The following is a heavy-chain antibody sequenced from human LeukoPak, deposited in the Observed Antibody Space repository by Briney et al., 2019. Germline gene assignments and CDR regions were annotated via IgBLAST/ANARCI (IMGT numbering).Heavy chain of an antibody. Sequence: SETLSLTCGVYGGSFRGYYWSWIRQPPGKGLEWIGEINHSGSTNYNPSLKSRVTISLDTSTNQFSLRLSSVTAADTGVYYCARIKSVQLRYYYMDVWGKGTTVTVSS. CDR1: GGSFRGYY. V-gene: IGHV4-34*01. J-gene: IGHJ6*03. CDR2: INHSGST. D-gene: IGHD1-1*01. CDR3: ARIKSVQLRYYYMDV.